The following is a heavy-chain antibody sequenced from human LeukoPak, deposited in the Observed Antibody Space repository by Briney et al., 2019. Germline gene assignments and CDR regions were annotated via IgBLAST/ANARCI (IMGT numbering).Heavy chain of an antibody. D-gene: IGHD3-3*01. V-gene: IGHV5-51*01. CDR3: ARHNTYYDFWSGYSYSHFDY. Sequence: GESLKISCQASGYIFSNYWIGWVRQMPGKGLEWMGIIYPGDSDTRYSPSFQGQVTISADKSISTAYLQWSSLKASDTAMYYCARHNTYYDFWSGYSYSHFDYWGQGTLVTVSS. J-gene: IGHJ4*02. CDR2: IYPGDSDT. CDR1: GYIFSNYW.